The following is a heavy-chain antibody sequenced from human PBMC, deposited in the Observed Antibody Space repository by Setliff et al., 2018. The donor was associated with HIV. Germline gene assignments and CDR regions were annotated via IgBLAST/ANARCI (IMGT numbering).Heavy chain of an antibody. CDR2: ITGSGSRT. V-gene: IGHV3-23*01. CDR1: GFTFSNYA. D-gene: IGHD1-1*01. Sequence: LRLSCSGSGFTFSNYAMAWARQAPGKGLEWVSGITGSGSRTYYADSVKGRFTISRDNSKNTLYLQLNSLRREDTAVYYCASARIPTGGTSTSLDFWGQGALVTVSS. CDR3: ASARIPTGGTSTSLDF. J-gene: IGHJ4*02.